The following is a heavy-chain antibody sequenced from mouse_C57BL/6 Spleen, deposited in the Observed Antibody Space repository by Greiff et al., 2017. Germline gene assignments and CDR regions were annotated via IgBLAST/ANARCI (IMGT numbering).Heavy chain of an antibody. CDR1: GYTFTSYW. V-gene: IGHV1-69*01. CDR2: IDPSDSYT. CDR3: ARKDSNIFDY. Sequence: QVQLQQPGAELVMPGASVKLSCKASGYTFTSYWMHWVKQRPGQGLEWIGEIDPSDSYTNYNQKFKGKSTLTVDKSSSTAYMQLSSLTSEDSAVYYCARKDSNIFDYWGQGTTLTVSS. D-gene: IGHD2-5*01. J-gene: IGHJ2*01.